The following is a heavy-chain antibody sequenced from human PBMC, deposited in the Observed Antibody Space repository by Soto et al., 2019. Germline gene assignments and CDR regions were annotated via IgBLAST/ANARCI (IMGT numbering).Heavy chain of an antibody. CDR1: GGSFSGYY. J-gene: IGHJ5*02. CDR3: ARGDLGIAAAGTSPWFDP. D-gene: IGHD6-13*01. Sequence: SETLSLTCAVYGGSFSGYYWSWIRQPPGKGLEWIGEINHSGSTNYNPSLKSRVTISVDTSKNQFSLKLSSVTAADTAVYYCARGDLGIAAAGTSPWFDPWGQGTRVTVAS. V-gene: IGHV4-34*01. CDR2: INHSGST.